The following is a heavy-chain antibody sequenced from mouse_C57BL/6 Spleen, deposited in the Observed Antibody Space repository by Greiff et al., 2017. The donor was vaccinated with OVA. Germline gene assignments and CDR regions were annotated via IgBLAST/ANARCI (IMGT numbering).Heavy chain of an antibody. Sequence: EVKLVESGGGLVKPGGSLKLSCAASGFTFSSYTMSWVRQTPEKRLEWVATISGGGGNTYYPDSVKGRFTISRDNAKNTLYLQMSSLRSEDTALYYCARQKTGPFDYWGQGTTLTVSS. CDR1: GFTFSSYT. CDR3: ARQKTGPFDY. D-gene: IGHD4-1*01. V-gene: IGHV5-9*01. CDR2: ISGGGGNT. J-gene: IGHJ2*01.